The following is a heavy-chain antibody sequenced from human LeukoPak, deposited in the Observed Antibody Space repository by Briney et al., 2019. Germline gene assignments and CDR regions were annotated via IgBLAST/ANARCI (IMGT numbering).Heavy chain of an antibody. Sequence: GGSLRLSCVASGFTFSTYGMSWVRQAPGKGLEWVSAISGSGGSTYYADSVKGRFTISRDNSKNTLYLQMNSLRAEDTAVYYCAKDMGRGHRYFDWLSTDAFDIWGQGTMVTVSS. V-gene: IGHV3-23*01. CDR1: GFTFSTYG. CDR2: ISGSGGST. CDR3: AKDMGRGHRYFDWLSTDAFDI. D-gene: IGHD3-9*01. J-gene: IGHJ3*02.